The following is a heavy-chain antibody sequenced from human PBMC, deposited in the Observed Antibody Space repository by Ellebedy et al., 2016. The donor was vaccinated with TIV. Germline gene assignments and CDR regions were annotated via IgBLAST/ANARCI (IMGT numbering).Heavy chain of an antibody. Sequence: MPSETLSLTCTVSGGSISSSSYYWGWIRLPPGKGLEWIGNIYYSGSTYYNPSLQSLVTISVDTSKNQFSLRLNSVTAADTAVYYCARFVRATKAFDIWGQGTMVTVSS. CDR3: ARFVRATKAFDI. CDR1: GGSISSSSYY. CDR2: IYYSGST. D-gene: IGHD5-12*01. V-gene: IGHV4-39*07. J-gene: IGHJ3*02.